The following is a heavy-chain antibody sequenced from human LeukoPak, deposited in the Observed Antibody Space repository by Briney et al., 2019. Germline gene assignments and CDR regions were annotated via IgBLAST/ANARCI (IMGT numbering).Heavy chain of an antibody. CDR3: AKGPSRTYDTSGYYY. V-gene: IGHV3-30*02. CDR2: IRYDGSNK. D-gene: IGHD3-22*01. J-gene: IGHJ4*02. CDR1: GFTFSSSG. Sequence: PGGSLRLSCAASGFTFSSSGMHWVRQAPGKGLKWVAFIRYDGSNKYYADSVKGRFTMSKDNSKNTLYLQMNSLRADDTAVYYCAKGPSRTYDTSGYYYWGQGTLVTVSS.